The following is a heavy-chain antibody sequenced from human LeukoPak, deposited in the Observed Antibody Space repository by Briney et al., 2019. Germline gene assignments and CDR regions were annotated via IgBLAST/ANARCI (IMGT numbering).Heavy chain of an antibody. CDR3: ARTYSSSSYWFDP. Sequence: SETLSLTCTVSGGSISTYYWSWIRQPPGKGLEWIGFIYYSGTTNYNPSLKSRVTISVDTSKNQFSLKLSSVTAADTAVYCCARTYSSSSYWFDPWGQGTLVTVSS. V-gene: IGHV4-59*08. D-gene: IGHD6-6*01. J-gene: IGHJ5*02. CDR2: IYYSGTT. CDR1: GGSISTYY.